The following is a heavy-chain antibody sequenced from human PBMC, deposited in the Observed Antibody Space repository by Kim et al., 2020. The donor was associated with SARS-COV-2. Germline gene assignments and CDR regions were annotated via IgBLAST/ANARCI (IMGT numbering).Heavy chain of an antibody. Sequence: GGSLRLSCVASGFRSYGMHWVRQAPATGLEWVARLWNDGSNEEYADSVRGRFTITRDNSRDTLDLHVNSQRVDDTGLYYCAIDPQRVPGDWFDPWGQGTLVAVSS. D-gene: IGHD7-27*01. J-gene: IGHJ5*02. CDR3: AIDPQRVPGDWFDP. V-gene: IGHV3-33*01. CDR1: GFRSYG. CDR2: LWNDGSNE.